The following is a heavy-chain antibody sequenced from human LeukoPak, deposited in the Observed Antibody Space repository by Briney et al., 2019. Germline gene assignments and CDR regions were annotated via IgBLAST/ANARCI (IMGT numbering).Heavy chain of an antibody. CDR2: IYHSGST. CDR3: ASGAAAGSGSWFDP. V-gene: IGHV4-38-2*02. D-gene: IGHD6-13*01. Sequence: PSETLSLTCTVSGYSISSTYYWGWIRQPPGKGLEWIGSIYHSGSTYYSPSLKSRVTISVDTSKNQFSLKLSSVTAADTAVYYCASGAAAGSGSWFDPWGQGTLVTVSS. J-gene: IGHJ5*02. CDR1: GYSISSTYY.